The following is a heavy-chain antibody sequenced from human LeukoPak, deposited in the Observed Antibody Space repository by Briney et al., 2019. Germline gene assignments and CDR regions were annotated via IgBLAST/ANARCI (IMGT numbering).Heavy chain of an antibody. J-gene: IGHJ4*02. CDR1: GGSISSSNW. V-gene: IGHV4-4*03. CDR3: ARAGFALAPHRGTPFYY. CDR2: IYHSWST. Sequence: PPETLSLTCAVSGGSISSSNWWSWVRQPPGKGLEWIGEIYHSWSTNYNQSLKSRVNISVNTSKNQFSLKLTSVTAADTAVYYCARAGFALAPHRGTPFYYWGQGTLVTVSS. D-gene: IGHD6-6*01.